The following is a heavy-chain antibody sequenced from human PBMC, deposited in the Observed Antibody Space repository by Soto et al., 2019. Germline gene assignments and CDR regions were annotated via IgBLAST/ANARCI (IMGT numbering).Heavy chain of an antibody. CDR3: ASTGTDTLDALDI. V-gene: IGHV1-69*13. Sequence: GASVKVSCKASGGTLSSYAISWVRQAPGQGLEWMGGIIPIFGTANYAQKFQGRVTITADESTSTAYMELSSLRSEDTAVYYCASTGTDTLDALDIWGQGTMVTVS. CDR1: GGTLSSYA. J-gene: IGHJ3*02. CDR2: IIPIFGTA. D-gene: IGHD1-1*01.